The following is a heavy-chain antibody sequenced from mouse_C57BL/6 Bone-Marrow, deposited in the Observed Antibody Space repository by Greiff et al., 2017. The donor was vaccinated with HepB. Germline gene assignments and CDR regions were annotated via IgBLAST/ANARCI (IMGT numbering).Heavy chain of an antibody. CDR2: ISSGGDYI. Sequence: EVMLVESGEGLVKPGGSLKLSCAASGFTFSSYAMSWVRQTPEKRLEWVAYISSGGDYIYYADTVTGRFTIFRDNARNTLYLQMSSLKSEDTAMYYCTRDEDSSCYFDYWGQGTTLTVSS. D-gene: IGHD3-2*02. J-gene: IGHJ2*01. V-gene: IGHV5-9-1*02. CDR1: GFTFSSYA. CDR3: TRDEDSSCYFDY.